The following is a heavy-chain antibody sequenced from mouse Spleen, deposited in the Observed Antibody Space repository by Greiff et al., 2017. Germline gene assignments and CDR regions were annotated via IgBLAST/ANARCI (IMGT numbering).Heavy chain of an antibody. CDR3: ARHYYDGSFFAY. J-gene: IGHJ3*01. CDR2: IYPGDGDT. D-gene: IGHD1-1*01. V-gene: IGHV1-82*01. CDR1: GYAFSSSW. Sequence: VQLQQSGPELVKPGASVKISCKASGYAFSSSWMNWVKQRPGKGLEWIGRIYPGDGDTNYNGKFKGKATLTADKSSSTAYMQLSSLTSEDSAVYYCARHYYDGSFFAYWGQGTLVTVSA.